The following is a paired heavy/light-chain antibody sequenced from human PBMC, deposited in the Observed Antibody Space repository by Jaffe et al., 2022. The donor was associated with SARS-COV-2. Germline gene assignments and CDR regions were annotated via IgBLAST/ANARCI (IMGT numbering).Light chain of an antibody. Sequence: DIVMTQSPDSLAVSLGERATINCKSSQSVLYRSNNKNYLAWYQQKPGQPPKLLIYWASTLESGVPDRFSGSGSGTDFTLTISSLQAEDVAVYYCQQYYSLWTFGQGTKVEIK. J-gene: IGKJ1*01. CDR3: QQYYSLWT. V-gene: IGKV4-1*01. CDR1: QSVLYRSNNKNY. CDR2: WAS.
Heavy chain of an antibody. CDR2: ISDDGNNK. Sequence: QVKLVESGGGVVQPGRSLRLSCAASGFTFSSYPMDWVRQAPGKGLEWVAFISDDGNNKYYGDSVKGRFTISRDKSKNTVYLQMNSLRPEDTAVYYCAREKASFSEWLVQGSFDHWGQGTLVTVSS. J-gene: IGHJ4*02. V-gene: IGHV3-30*04. CDR1: GFTFSSYP. D-gene: IGHD6-19*01. CDR3: AREKASFSEWLVQGSFDH.